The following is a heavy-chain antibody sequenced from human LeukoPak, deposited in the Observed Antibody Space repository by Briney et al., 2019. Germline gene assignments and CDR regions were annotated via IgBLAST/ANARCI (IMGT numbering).Heavy chain of an antibody. CDR3: ARSAVTTIDY. J-gene: IGHJ4*02. CDR2: INHSGST. D-gene: IGHD4-17*01. V-gene: IGHV4-34*01. Sequence: SETLSLTCAVYGGSFSGYYWSWIRQPPGKGLEWIGEINHSGSTNYNPSLKSRVTISVDTSKNQFSLKLSSVTAADTAVYYCARSAVTTIDYWGQGTLVTVSS. CDR1: GGSFSGYY.